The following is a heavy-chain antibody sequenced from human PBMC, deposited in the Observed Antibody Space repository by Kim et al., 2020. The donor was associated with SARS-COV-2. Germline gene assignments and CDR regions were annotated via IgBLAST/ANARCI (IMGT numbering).Heavy chain of an antibody. CDR3: ARGGGMYYYGSGAYQP. CDR2: INHSGST. CDR1: GGSFSGYY. J-gene: IGHJ5*02. D-gene: IGHD3-10*01. Sequence: SETLSLTCAVYGGSFSGYYWSWIRQPPGKGLEWIGEINHSGSTNYNPSLKSRVTISVDTSKNQFSLKLSSVTAADTAVYYCARGGGMYYYGSGAYQPWGQGTLVTVSS. V-gene: IGHV4-34*01.